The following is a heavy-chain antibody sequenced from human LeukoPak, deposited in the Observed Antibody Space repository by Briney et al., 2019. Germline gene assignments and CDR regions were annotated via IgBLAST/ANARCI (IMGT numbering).Heavy chain of an antibody. CDR1: GGTFSSYA. J-gene: IGHJ4*02. Sequence: SVKVSCKASGGTFSSYAISWVRQAPGQGLEWMGGIIPIFGTANYAQKFQGRVTHTADESTSTAYRELSSLRSEDTAVYYCARDSSGWYTSLGYWGQGTLVTVSS. CDR3: ARDSSGWYTSLGY. V-gene: IGHV1-69*01. CDR2: IIPIFGTA. D-gene: IGHD6-19*01.